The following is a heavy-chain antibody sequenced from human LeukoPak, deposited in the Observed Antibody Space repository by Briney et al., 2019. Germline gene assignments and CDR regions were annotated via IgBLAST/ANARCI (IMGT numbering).Heavy chain of an antibody. CDR2: IYYSGST. D-gene: IGHD3-22*01. CDR3: ARDHYYDSSGYYWGYYYYGMDV. J-gene: IGHJ6*02. Sequence: SETLSLTCTVSGGSISSGDYYWRWIRQPPGKGLEWIGYIYYSGSTYYNPSLKSQVTISVDTSKNQFSLKLSSVTAADTAVYYCARDHYYDSSGYYWGYYYYGMDVWGQGTTVTVSS. CDR1: GGSISSGDYY. V-gene: IGHV4-30-4*01.